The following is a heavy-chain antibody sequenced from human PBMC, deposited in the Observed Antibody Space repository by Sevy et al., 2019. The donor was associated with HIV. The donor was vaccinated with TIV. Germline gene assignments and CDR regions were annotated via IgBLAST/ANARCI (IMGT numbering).Heavy chain of an antibody. CDR1: GFTFSSYS. Sequence: GGSLRLSCAASGFTFSSYSMNWVRQAPGKGLEWVSSISSSRSYIYYADSVKGRFTISRDNAKNSLYLQMNSLRAEDTAVYYCARGVSYVWGSYRLPYYFDYWGQGTLVTVSS. CDR2: ISSSRSYI. J-gene: IGHJ4*02. D-gene: IGHD3-16*02. CDR3: ARGVSYVWGSYRLPYYFDY. V-gene: IGHV3-21*01.